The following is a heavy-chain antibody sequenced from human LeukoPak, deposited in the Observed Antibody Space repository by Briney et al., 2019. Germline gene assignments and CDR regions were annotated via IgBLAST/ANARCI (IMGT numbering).Heavy chain of an antibody. CDR2: IHPSGGSA. CDR3: ARDASCSGGNCYAWFDR. V-gene: IGHV1-46*01. D-gene: IGHD2-15*01. CDR1: GYTFTSYF. Sequence: GASVEVSCKASGYTFTSYFMHWVRQAPGQGLEWMGIIHPSGGSASYAQNFQGRVTMTRDTSTSTVYMELSSLRSEETAVYYCARDASCSGGNCYAWFDRLRQGTLVIVSA. J-gene: IGHJ5*02.